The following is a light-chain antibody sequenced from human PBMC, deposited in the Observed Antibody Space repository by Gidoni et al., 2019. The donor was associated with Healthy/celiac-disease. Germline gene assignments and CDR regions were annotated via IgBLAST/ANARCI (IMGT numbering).Light chain of an antibody. CDR1: QSISSY. CDR3: KQSYSTPYT. J-gene: IGKJ2*01. Sequence: DIQLTQSPSSLSASVGDRVTITCRASQSISSYLNWYQQKPGKAPKLLSYAASSLQSGVPSRFSGSGSGTDFTLTIRSLQPEDFATDYCKQSYSTPYTFGQGTKLEIK. V-gene: IGKV1-39*01. CDR2: AAS.